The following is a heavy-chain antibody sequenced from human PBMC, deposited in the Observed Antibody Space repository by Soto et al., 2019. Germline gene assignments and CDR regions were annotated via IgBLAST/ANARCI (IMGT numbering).Heavy chain of an antibody. D-gene: IGHD3-22*01. V-gene: IGHV4-61*01. CDR1: GGSVSSGSYY. J-gene: IGHJ6*02. CDR2: IYYSGST. CDR3: ARGTAITMTALYGMDV. Sequence: PSETLSLTCTVSGGSVSSGSYYWSWIRQPPGKGLEWIGYIYYSGSTNYNPSLKSRVTISVDTSKNQFSLKLSSVTAADTAVYYCARGTAITMTALYGMDVWGQGTTVTVSS.